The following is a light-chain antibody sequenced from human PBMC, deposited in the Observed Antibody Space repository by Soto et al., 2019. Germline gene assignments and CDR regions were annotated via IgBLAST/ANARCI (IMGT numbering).Light chain of an antibody. CDR2: GAS. Sequence: EIVLSQYPGTLALSPGERATLSFRARQSVSSSYLAWYQQKPGQAPRLLIYGASSRATGIPDRFSGSGSGTDFTLTISRLEPEDFAVYYCQQYGSSPAITFGQGTRLEIK. CDR1: QSVSSSY. V-gene: IGKV3-20*01. CDR3: QQYGSSPAIT. J-gene: IGKJ5*01.